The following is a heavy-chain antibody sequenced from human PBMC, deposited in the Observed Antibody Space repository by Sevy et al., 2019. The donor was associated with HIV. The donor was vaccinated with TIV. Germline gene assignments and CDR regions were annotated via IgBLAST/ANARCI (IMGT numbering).Heavy chain of an antibody. Sequence: GGSLRLSCAASGFTFSSYWMSWVRQAPGKGLEWVANIKQDGSEKYYVDSVKGRFTISRDNAKNSLYLQTNSLRAEDTAVYYCARSPGIAAAGTVPTDWGQGTLVTVSS. D-gene: IGHD6-13*01. J-gene: IGHJ4*02. V-gene: IGHV3-7*03. CDR2: IKQDGSEK. CDR1: GFTFSSYW. CDR3: ARSPGIAAAGTVPTD.